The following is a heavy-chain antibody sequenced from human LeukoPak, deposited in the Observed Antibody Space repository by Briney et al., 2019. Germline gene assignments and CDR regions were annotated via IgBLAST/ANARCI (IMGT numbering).Heavy chain of an antibody. J-gene: IGHJ5*02. CDR3: AKDCYGSGSPRWFDP. Sequence: GGSLRLSCAASGFTFSNYGMSWVRQAPGKGLEWVSGISGSSGSTYYADSVKGRFTISRDNSKNTLYLEMNSLKAEDTALYYCAKDCYGSGSPRWFDPWGQGTLVTVSS. V-gene: IGHV3-23*01. CDR1: GFTFSNYG. D-gene: IGHD3-10*01. CDR2: ISGSSGST.